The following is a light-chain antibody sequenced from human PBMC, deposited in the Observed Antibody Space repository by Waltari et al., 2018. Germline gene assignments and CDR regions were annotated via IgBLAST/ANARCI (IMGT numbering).Light chain of an antibody. Sequence: QPVLTQPPSASATPGQRVTISCSGGSSNIGSDYVYWYQQLPGTAPKLIIYRDSDRPSGVPDRFSGSKSGTSATLAISGLQAEDEADYYCAAWHSSRNGWVFGGGTKLTVL. J-gene: IGLJ3*02. CDR2: RDS. V-gene: IGLV1-47*01. CDR3: AAWHSSRNGWV. CDR1: SSNIGSDY.